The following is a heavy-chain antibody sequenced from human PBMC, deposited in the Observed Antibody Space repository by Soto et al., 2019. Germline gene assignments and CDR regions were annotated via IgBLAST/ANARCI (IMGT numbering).Heavy chain of an antibody. Sequence: GGSLRLSCAASGFTFSSYGMHWVRQAPGKGLEWVAVISYDGSNKYYADSVKGRFTISRDNSKNTLYLQMNSLRAEDTAVYYCASILGYTGEDAFDIWGQGTMVTVSS. CDR1: GFTFSSYG. V-gene: IGHV3-30*03. J-gene: IGHJ3*02. CDR2: ISYDGSNK. D-gene: IGHD1-26*01. CDR3: ASILGYTGEDAFDI.